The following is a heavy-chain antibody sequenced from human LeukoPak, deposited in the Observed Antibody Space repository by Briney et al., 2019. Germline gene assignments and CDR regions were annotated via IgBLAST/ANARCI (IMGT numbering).Heavy chain of an antibody. CDR3: ARDLGYSRHY. V-gene: IGHV1-69*04. D-gene: IGHD6-13*01. Sequence: EASVTVSCKASGGTFSSYAISWVRQAPGQGLEWMGRIIPILGIANYAQKFQGRVTITADKSTSTAYMELSRLRSDDTAVYYCARDLGYSRHYWGQGTLVTVSS. CDR1: GGTFSSYA. J-gene: IGHJ4*02. CDR2: IIPILGIA.